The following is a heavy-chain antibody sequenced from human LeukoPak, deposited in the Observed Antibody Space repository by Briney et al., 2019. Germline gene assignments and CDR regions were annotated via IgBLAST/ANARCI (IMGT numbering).Heavy chain of an antibody. CDR2: INPGGGST. CDR1: GYTFTSYY. J-gene: IGHJ4*02. V-gene: IGHV1-46*01. CDR3: ARARTGDSDY. D-gene: IGHD7-27*01. Sequence: ASVKVSCKASGYTFTSYYIHWVRQAPGQGLEWMGLINPGGGSTTYSQKFQGRVTMTRDTSMNTVYMELNSLRSEDTALYYCARARTGDSDYWGQGTLVTVSS.